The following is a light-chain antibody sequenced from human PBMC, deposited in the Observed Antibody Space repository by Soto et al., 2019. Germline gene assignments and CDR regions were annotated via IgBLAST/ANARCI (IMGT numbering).Light chain of an antibody. J-gene: IGKJ4*01. Sequence: DIQLTQSPSFLSASLGDRVTITCRASQCMGSYLAWYQQKPGKAPRLLIYAASTLQSGVPSRFSGSGSDTEFTLTISSLQPEDFATYYCQHLNNYPLTFGGGTKVEIK. CDR1: QCMGSY. CDR2: AAS. V-gene: IGKV1-9*01. CDR3: QHLNNYPLT.